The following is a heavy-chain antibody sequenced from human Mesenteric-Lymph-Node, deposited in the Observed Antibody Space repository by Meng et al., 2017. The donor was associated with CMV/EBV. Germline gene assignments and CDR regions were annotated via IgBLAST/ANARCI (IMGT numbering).Heavy chain of an antibody. Sequence: SGYTFTSYAMNWVRQAPGQGREWMGWINTNTGNPTYAQGFTGRFVFSLDTAVTTAYLQISSLKAEDTAVYYCARDGGGYYYGSGSYDYWGQGTLVTVSS. CDR2: INTNTGNP. J-gene: IGHJ4*02. CDR3: ARDGGGYYYGSGSYDY. CDR1: GYTFTSYA. D-gene: IGHD3-10*01. V-gene: IGHV7-4-1*02.